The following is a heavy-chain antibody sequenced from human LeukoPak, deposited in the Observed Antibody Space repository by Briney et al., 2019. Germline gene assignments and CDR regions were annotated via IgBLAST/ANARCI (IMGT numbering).Heavy chain of an antibody. J-gene: IGHJ6*02. CDR2: ISPNNGDT. Sequence: ASVKVSCKASGYTFTNYGITWVRQAPGQGLEWMGWISPNNGDTNYAQKFQGRVTMTTDTSTTTAYMEVRTLRSDDTAVYYCARDGRASIAAPVYYYYGMDVWGQGTTVTVSS. CDR3: ARDGRASIAAPVYYYYGMDV. CDR1: GYTFTNYG. D-gene: IGHD6-6*01. V-gene: IGHV1-18*01.